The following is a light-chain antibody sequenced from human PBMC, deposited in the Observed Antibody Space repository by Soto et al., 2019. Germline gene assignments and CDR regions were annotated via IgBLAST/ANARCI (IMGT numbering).Light chain of an antibody. CDR1: SSDVGSYNL. J-gene: IGLJ1*01. CDR2: EGS. CDR3: GSYAGSLYF. Sequence: QSVLTQPASVSGSPGQSITISCTGTSSDVGSYNLVSWYQQHPGKAPKLMIYEGSKRPSGVSNRFSGSKSGNTASLTISGLQAEDGADYYGGSYAGSLYFFGPGTKFTVL. V-gene: IGLV2-23*01.